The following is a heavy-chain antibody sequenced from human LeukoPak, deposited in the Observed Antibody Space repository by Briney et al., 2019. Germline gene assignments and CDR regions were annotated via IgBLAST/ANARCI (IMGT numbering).Heavy chain of an antibody. CDR2: INPNSGGT. Sequence: EASVKVSCKASGYTFTGYYMHWVRQAPGQGLEWMGWINPNSGGTNYAQKFQGRVTMTRDTSISTAYMELSRLRSDDTAMYYCARESRWFGELLSFDYWGQGTLVTVSS. J-gene: IGHJ4*02. CDR1: GYTFTGYY. D-gene: IGHD3-10*01. CDR3: ARESRWFGELLSFDY. V-gene: IGHV1-2*02.